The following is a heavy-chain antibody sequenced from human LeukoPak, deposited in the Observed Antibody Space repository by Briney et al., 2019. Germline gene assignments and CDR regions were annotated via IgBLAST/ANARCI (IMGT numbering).Heavy chain of an antibody. CDR2: IIPIFGTA. CDR3: ATNTRKIIVVPAAMAPNIYGAIDV. D-gene: IGHD2-2*01. J-gene: IGHJ6*04. Sequence: SVKVSCKASGGTFTSYAISWVRQAPGQGLEWMGGIIPIFGTANYAQKFQGRVTITADESTSTAYMELSSLRSEDTAVYYCATNTRKIIVVPAAMAPNIYGAIDVWGKGTTVTVSS. V-gene: IGHV1-69*01. CDR1: GGTFTSYA.